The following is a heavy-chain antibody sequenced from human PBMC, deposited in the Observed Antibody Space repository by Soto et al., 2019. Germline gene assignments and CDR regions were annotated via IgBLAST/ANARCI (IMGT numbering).Heavy chain of an antibody. CDR1: VGSSGNYY. CDR3: ARGSDGDYSDY. D-gene: IGHD3-16*01. Sequence: QVQLQESGPGLVKPSETLSLTCPVSVGSSGNYYWSWFRQPTGKGLEWIWYISYSGSTNYNPSLKSRGTIAQYTSKKKFALKLSSVTAADTAVYYCARGSDGDYSDYWGQGTLVTVSS. J-gene: IGHJ4*02. CDR2: ISYSGST. V-gene: IGHV4-59*01.